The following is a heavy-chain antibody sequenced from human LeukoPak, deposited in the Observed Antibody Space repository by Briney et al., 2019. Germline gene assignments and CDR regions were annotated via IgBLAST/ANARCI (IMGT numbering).Heavy chain of an antibody. CDR2: IIPILGIA. V-gene: IGHV1-69*02. D-gene: IGHD2-2*01. J-gene: IGHJ6*03. CDR3: ARGGVVPAAREPYYYYYYMDV. Sequence: ASVKVSCKASGGTFSSYTISWVRQAPGQGLEWMGRIIPILGIANYAQKFQGRVTITADKSTSTAYMELSRLRSEDTAVYYCARGGVVPAAREPYYYYYYMDVWGKGTTVTVSS. CDR1: GGTFSSYT.